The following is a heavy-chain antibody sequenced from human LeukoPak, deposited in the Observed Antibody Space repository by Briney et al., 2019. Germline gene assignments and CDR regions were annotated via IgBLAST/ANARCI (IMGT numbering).Heavy chain of an antibody. Sequence: GESLKISCKGSGYSFTSYWIGWVRQMPGKGLEWIGIIYPGDSDTRYSPSFQGQVTISADKSISTAYLQWSSLKVSDTAMYYYARQRGYYYVGALDFDYWGQGTLVTVSS. J-gene: IGHJ4*02. CDR3: ARQRGYYYVGALDFDY. CDR1: GYSFTSYW. CDR2: IYPGDSDT. V-gene: IGHV5-51*01. D-gene: IGHD3-22*01.